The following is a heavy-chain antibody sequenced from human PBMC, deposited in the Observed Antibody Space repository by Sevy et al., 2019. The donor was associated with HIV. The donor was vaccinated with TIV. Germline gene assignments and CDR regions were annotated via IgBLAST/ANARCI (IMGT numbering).Heavy chain of an antibody. V-gene: IGHV3-30-3*01. CDR2: ISYDGSNK. CDR3: ARDPLSRLIAVAGTGPLDY. CDR1: GFTFSSYA. D-gene: IGHD6-19*01. J-gene: IGHJ4*02. Sequence: GGSLRLSCAASGFTFSSYAMHWVRQAPGKGLEWVAVISYDGSNKYYADSVKGRFTISRDNSKNTPYLQMNSLRAEDTAVYYCARDPLSRLIAVAGTGPLDYWGQGTLVTVSS.